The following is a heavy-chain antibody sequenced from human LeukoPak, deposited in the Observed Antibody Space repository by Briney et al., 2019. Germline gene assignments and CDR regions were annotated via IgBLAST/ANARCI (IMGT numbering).Heavy chain of an antibody. D-gene: IGHD6-13*01. CDR2: TYYRSKWYN. Sequence: SQTLSLTCAIPGDSVSNNYAAWNWIRQSPSRGLEWLGRTYYRSKWYNDYAVSVKSRITIKPDTSKNQFSLQLNSVTPEDTAVYYCARVDRAISTTGTLGDWGQGTLVTVSS. CDR1: GDSVSNNYAA. J-gene: IGHJ4*02. CDR3: ARVDRAISTTGTLGD. V-gene: IGHV6-1*01.